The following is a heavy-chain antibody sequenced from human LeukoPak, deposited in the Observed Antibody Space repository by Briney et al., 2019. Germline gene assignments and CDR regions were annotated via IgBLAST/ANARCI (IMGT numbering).Heavy chain of an antibody. CDR2: IYYSGST. CDR3: ARGRRFYYYYYMDV. J-gene: IGHJ6*03. Sequence: SETLSLTCTVSGGSISSSSYYWGWIRQPPGKGLEWIGSIYYSGSTYYNPSLKSRVTISVDTSKNQFSPKLSSVTAADTAVYYCARGRRFYYYYYMDVWGKGTTVTVSS. CDR1: GGSISSSSYY. V-gene: IGHV4-39*01.